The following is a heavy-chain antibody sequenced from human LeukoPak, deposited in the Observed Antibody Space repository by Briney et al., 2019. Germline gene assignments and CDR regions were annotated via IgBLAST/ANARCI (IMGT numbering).Heavy chain of an antibody. CDR2: ISRSSTI. V-gene: IGHV3-48*04. J-gene: IGHJ4*02. CDR3: VREDVAASTFDY. Sequence: GGSLRLSSAASGFTFSSYSMNWVRQAPGKGLEWVSYISRSSTIYYADSVKGRFTISRDNAKNSLYLQMSSLRAEDTAVYYCVREDVAASTFDYWGQGTLVTVSS. D-gene: IGHD6-19*01. CDR1: GFTFSSYS.